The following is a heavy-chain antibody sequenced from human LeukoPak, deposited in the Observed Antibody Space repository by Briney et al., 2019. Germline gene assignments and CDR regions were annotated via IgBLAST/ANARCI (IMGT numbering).Heavy chain of an antibody. CDR3: ARDSSSWYYYYYYYGMDV. D-gene: IGHD6-13*01. V-gene: IGHV3-33*08. CDR1: GFTFSSYG. J-gene: IGHJ6*02. Sequence: QPGGSLRLSCAASGFTFSSYGMHWVRQAPGKGLEWVAVIWYDGSNKYYADSVKGRFTISRDNSKNTLYLQMNSLRAEDTAVYYCARDSSSWYYYYYYYGMDVWGQGTTVTVSS. CDR2: IWYDGSNK.